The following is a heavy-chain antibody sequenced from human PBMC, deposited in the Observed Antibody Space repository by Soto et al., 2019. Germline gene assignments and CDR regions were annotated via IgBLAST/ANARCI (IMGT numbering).Heavy chain of an antibody. D-gene: IGHD3-16*01. CDR1: GFTVSTNY. V-gene: IGHV3-53*01. J-gene: IGHJ1*01. Sequence: GGSLRLSCAASGFTVSTNYMSWVRQAPGKGLEWVSVVYGGGSGITYHADSVKGRFTISRDNAQNSLFLQMDSLRAEDTAVYYCVRSTYITFAPYAEYLQHWGQGTLVTVSS. CDR2: VYGGGSGIT. CDR3: VRSTYITFAPYAEYLQH.